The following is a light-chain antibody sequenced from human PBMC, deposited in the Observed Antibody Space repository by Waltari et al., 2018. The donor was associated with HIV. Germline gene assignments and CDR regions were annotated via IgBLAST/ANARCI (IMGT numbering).Light chain of an antibody. CDR2: TDS. J-gene: IGLJ1*01. Sequence: SYELTQPPSVSVSPGQTARITCSGDALPKQYAYWYQQKPGQAPVLVIYTDSERPSGIPERFSGSSSGTTVTLTISGVQSEDEADYYCQSADTGGTRVFGPGTKVTVL. CDR3: QSADTGGTRV. V-gene: IGLV3-25*03. CDR1: ALPKQY.